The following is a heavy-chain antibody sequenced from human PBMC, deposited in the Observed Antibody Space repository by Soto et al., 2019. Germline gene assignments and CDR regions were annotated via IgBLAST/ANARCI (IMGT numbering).Heavy chain of an antibody. J-gene: IGHJ3*02. V-gene: IGHV1-69*13. CDR3: ASVTGEYMVRGVPDAFDI. Sequence: GSSVKVSCKASGGTFSSYAISWVRQAPGQGLEWMGGIIPIFGTANYAQKFQGRVTITADESTSTAYMELSSLRSEDAAVYYCASVTGEYMVRGVPDAFDIWGQGTMVTVSS. CDR1: GGTFSSYA. D-gene: IGHD3-10*01. CDR2: IIPIFGTA.